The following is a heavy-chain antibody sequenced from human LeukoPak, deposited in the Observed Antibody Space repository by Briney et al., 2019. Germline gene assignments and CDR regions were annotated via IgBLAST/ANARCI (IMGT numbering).Heavy chain of an antibody. CDR3: VREWAI. Sequence: GGSPRLSCAASGFTFSSYWMSWVRQAPGKGLEWAANIKQDGSKIHYVDSVKGRFTVSRDNAKNSLYLQMNSLRAENTAVYYCVREWAIWGQGTMVTVSS. J-gene: IGHJ3*02. CDR2: IKQDGSKI. CDR1: GFTFSSYW. V-gene: IGHV3-7*01.